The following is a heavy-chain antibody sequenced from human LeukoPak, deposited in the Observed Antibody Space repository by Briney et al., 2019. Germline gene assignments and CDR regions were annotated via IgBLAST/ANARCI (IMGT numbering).Heavy chain of an antibody. D-gene: IGHD3-3*01. Sequence: GGSLRLSCAASGFSFSNYAMNWVRQAPGKGLEWVSVISGSGGSTDSVDSVKGRFTISRDNSKNTLYLQMNSLRAEDTAVYYCAQAAFWSGYSSYWGQGTLVTVSS. CDR1: GFSFSNYA. CDR2: ISGSGGST. CDR3: AQAAFWSGYSSY. J-gene: IGHJ4*02. V-gene: IGHV3-23*01.